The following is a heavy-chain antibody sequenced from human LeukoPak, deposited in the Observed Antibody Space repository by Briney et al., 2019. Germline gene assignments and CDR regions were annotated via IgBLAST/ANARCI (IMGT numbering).Heavy chain of an antibody. Sequence: EWIGYIYYSGSTNYNPSLKSRVTISVDTSKNQFSLKLSSVTAADTAVYYCAREILYYFDYWGQGTLVTVSS. CDR2: IYYSGST. V-gene: IGHV4-59*01. CDR3: AREILYYFDY. J-gene: IGHJ4*02.